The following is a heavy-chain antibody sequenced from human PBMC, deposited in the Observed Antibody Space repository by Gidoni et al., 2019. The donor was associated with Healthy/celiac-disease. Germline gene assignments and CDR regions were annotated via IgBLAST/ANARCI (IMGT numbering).Heavy chain of an antibody. J-gene: IGHJ6*03. D-gene: IGHD3-3*01. CDR3: ARERFLEWPTPYYYYYMDV. CDR1: GFTFSSYS. V-gene: IGHV3-30-3*01. Sequence: QVQLVASGGGVVQPGRSLRLSCAASGFTFSSYSMPWVRQAPGKGLEWVAVISYDGSNKYYADSVKGRFTISRDNSKNTLYLQMNSLRAEDTAVYYCARERFLEWPTPYYYYYMDVWGKGTTVTVSS. CDR2: ISYDGSNK.